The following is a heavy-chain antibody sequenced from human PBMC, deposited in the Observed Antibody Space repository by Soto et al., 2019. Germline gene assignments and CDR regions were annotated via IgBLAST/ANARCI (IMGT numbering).Heavy chain of an antibody. Sequence: ASVKVSCKASVYTFTSYYMHWVRQAPGQGLEWMGIINPSGGSTSYAQKFQGRVTMTRDTSTSTVYMELSSLRYEDTAVYYCARSQNRDDDWFDPWGQGTLVTVSS. J-gene: IGHJ5*02. CDR2: INPSGGST. V-gene: IGHV1-46*01. CDR3: ARSQNRDDDWFDP. CDR1: VYTFTSYY.